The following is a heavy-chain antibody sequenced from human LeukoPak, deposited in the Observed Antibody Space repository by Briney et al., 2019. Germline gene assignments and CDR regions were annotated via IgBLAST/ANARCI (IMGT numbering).Heavy chain of an antibody. V-gene: IGHV4-30-4*08. CDR1: GGSISSGNYY. CDR2: IFYSGRT. Sequence: SETLSLTCNVSGGSISSGNYYWNWIRQHPGKGLEWIGYIFYSGRTDYNPSLKSRVAISLDTSKNQLSLKLSSVTAADTAVYYCARPYYYDSRIDPWGQGILVTVSS. D-gene: IGHD3-22*01. CDR3: ARPYYYDSRIDP. J-gene: IGHJ5*02.